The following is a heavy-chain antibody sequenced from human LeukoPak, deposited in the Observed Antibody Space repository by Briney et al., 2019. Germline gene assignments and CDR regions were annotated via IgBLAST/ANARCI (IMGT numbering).Heavy chain of an antibody. D-gene: IGHD3-22*01. Sequence: PGGSLRLSCAASGFTFSSYAMSRVRQAPGKGLEWVSAISGSGGSTYYADSVKGRFTISRDNSKNTLYLQMNSLRAEDTAVYYCAKDSHYYDSSGHLHGIWGMDVWGQGTTVTVSS. V-gene: IGHV3-23*01. CDR1: GFTFSSYA. CDR2: ISGSGGST. J-gene: IGHJ6*02. CDR3: AKDSHYYDSSGHLHGIWGMDV.